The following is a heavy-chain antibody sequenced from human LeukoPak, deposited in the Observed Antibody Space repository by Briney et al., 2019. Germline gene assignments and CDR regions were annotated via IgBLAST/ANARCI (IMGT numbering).Heavy chain of an antibody. D-gene: IGHD4-17*01. CDR1: GGSFSGYY. Sequence: SETLSLTCAVYGGSFSGYYWSWIRQPPGKGLEWIGEINHSGSTNYNPSLKSRVTISVDTSKNQFSLKLSSVTAADTAVYYCASHDYGDYNWFDPWGQGTLVPVSS. J-gene: IGHJ5*02. V-gene: IGHV4-34*01. CDR2: INHSGST. CDR3: ASHDYGDYNWFDP.